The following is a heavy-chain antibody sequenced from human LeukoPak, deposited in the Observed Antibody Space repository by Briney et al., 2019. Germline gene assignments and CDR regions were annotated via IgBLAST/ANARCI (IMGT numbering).Heavy chain of an antibody. CDR3: ARSALDVYHSSGFYST. CDR1: GGSITTYY. V-gene: IGHV4-59*08. CDR2: IHYSGST. D-gene: IGHD3-22*01. Sequence: SETLSLTCTVSGGSITTYYWTWFRQPPGKGLEWIGYIHYSGSTNYNPSLKGRVTISADSSKNQISLKLNSVTAADTAVFYCARSALDVYHSSGFYSTWGQGNLVTVSS. J-gene: IGHJ4*02.